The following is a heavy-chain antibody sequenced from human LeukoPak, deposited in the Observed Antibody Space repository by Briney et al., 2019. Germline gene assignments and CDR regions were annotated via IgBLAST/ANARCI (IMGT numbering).Heavy chain of an antibody. CDR2: IRAYNGNT. J-gene: IGHJ4*02. Sequence: ASVKVSCKASGYTFTSYGISWVRQAPGQGLEWMGWIRAYNGNTNYAQKLQGRVTMTTDTSTSTAYMELRSLRSDDTAVYYCARVDYDFWSGYSAFDYWGQGTLVTVSS. V-gene: IGHV1-18*01. CDR1: GYTFTSYG. CDR3: ARVDYDFWSGYSAFDY. D-gene: IGHD3-3*01.